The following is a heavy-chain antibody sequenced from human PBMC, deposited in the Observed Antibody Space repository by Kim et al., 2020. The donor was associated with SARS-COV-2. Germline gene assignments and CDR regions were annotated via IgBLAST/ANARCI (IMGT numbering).Heavy chain of an antibody. CDR2: IDPSDSYT. D-gene: IGHD4-17*01. V-gene: IGHV5-10-1*01. CDR3: ARHNILISPVDTVTDYDY. CDR1: GYSFTSYW. J-gene: IGHJ4*02. Sequence: GESLKISCKGSGYSFTSYWISWVRQMPGKGLEWMGRIDPSDSYTNYSPSFQGHVTISADKSISTAYLQWSSLKASDTAMYYCARHNILISPVDTVTDYDYWGQGTLVTVSS.